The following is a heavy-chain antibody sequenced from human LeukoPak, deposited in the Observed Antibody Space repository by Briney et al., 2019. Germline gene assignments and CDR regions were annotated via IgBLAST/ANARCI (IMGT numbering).Heavy chain of an antibody. D-gene: IGHD6-19*01. CDR3: ARVDQYSSGWYYFDY. CDR2: INPNSGGT. J-gene: IGHJ4*02. CDR1: GYTFTGCY. V-gene: IGHV1-2*02. Sequence: ASVKVSCKASGYTFTGCYMHWVRQAPGQGLEWMGWINPNSGGTNYAQKFQGRVTMTRDTSISTAYMELSRLRSDDTAVYYCARVDQYSSGWYYFDYWGQGTLVTVSS.